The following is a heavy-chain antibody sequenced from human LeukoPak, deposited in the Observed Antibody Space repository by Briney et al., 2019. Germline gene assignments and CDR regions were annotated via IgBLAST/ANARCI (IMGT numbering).Heavy chain of an antibody. CDR3: ARAFRGIFGVFEAFDI. V-gene: IGHV4-4*07. D-gene: IGHD3-3*01. J-gene: IGHJ3*02. Sequence: SETLSLTCTVSGGSISSYYWSWIRQPAGKGLEWIGRIYTSGSTNYNPSLKSRVTISEDTSKNQFSLKLSSVTAADTAVYYCARAFRGIFGVFEAFDIWGQGTMVTVS. CDR1: GGSISSYY. CDR2: IYTSGST.